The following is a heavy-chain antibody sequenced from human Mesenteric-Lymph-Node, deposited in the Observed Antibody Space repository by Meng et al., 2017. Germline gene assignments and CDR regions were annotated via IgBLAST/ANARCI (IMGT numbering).Heavy chain of an antibody. Sequence: GESLKISCAASGFTFSSYWMHWVRQAPGKGLVWVSRLNTDGSIKGYADSVKGRFTISRDKSKNTLYLQMNSLRAEDTAVYDCAKDYSLGELLRSTFDYWGQGTLVTVSS. J-gene: IGHJ4*02. D-gene: IGHD1-26*01. CDR1: GFTFSSYW. V-gene: IGHV3-74*01. CDR2: LNTDGSIK. CDR3: AKDYSLGELLRSTFDY.